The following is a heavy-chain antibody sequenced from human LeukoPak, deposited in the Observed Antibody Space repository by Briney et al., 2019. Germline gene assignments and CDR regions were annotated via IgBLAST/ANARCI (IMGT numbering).Heavy chain of an antibody. CDR2: IYYSGST. CDR1: GGSISSYY. D-gene: IGHD6-13*01. V-gene: IGHV4-59*08. CDR3: ARLGYSSSYGYYYGMDV. J-gene: IGHJ6*02. Sequence: PSETLSLTCTVSGGSISSYYWSWIRQPPGKGLEWIGYIYYSGSTNYNPSLKSRVTISVDTSKNQFSLKLSSVTAADTAVYYCARLGYSSSYGYYYGMDVWGQGTTVTVSS.